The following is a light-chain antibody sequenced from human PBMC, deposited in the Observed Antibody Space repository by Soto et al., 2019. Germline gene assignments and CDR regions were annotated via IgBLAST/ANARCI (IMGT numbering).Light chain of an antibody. CDR2: YDA. Sequence: SYELTQPPSVSVAPGKTANITCGGNNIGSKSVHWYQQKPGQAPVLVIYYDADRPSGIPERFSGSNSGNTATLTISRAEAGDEADYYCQVWETSSDHVVFGGGTKLTVL. CDR3: QVWETSSDHVV. J-gene: IGLJ2*01. CDR1: NIGSKS. V-gene: IGLV3-21*01.